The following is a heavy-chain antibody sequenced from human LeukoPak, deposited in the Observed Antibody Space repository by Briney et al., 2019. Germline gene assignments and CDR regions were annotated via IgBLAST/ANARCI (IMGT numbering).Heavy chain of an antibody. J-gene: IGHJ4*02. CDR3: AREVLYSLDY. V-gene: IGHV3-30-3*01. CDR2: ISYDGSNK. Sequence: GGSLRLSCAASGFTFSSYAVHWVRQAPGKGLEWVAVISYDGSNKYYADSVKGRFTISRDNSKNTLYLQMNSLRAEDKAVYYCAREVLYSLDYWGQGTLVTVSS. D-gene: IGHD2-15*01. CDR1: GFTFSSYA.